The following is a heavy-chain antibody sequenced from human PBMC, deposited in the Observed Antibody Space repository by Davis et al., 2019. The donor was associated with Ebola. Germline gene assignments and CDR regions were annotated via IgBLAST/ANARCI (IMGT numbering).Heavy chain of an antibody. D-gene: IGHD2-8*01. Sequence: AASVKVSCKASGYTFTSYDINWVRQAPGQGLEWMGWISAYNGNTNYAQKLQGRVTMTTDTSTSTAYMELRSLRSDDTAVYYCAREAPPNTYYYYGMDVWGKGTTVTVSS. V-gene: IGHV1-18*01. J-gene: IGHJ6*04. CDR1: GYTFTSYD. CDR2: ISAYNGNT. CDR3: AREAPPNTYYYYGMDV.